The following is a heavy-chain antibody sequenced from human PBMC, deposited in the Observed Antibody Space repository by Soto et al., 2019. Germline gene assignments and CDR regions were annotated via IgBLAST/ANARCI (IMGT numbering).Heavy chain of an antibody. CDR1: GYSFTSYW. CDR3: ARPYSSGRQTFIDAFDI. J-gene: IGHJ3*02. Sequence: PGESLKISCKGSGYSFTSYWIGWVRQMPGKGLEWMGIIYPGDSDTRYSPSFQGQVTISADKSISTAYLQWSSLKASDTAMYYCARPYSSGRQTFIDAFDIWGQGTMVTVSS. V-gene: IGHV5-51*01. D-gene: IGHD6-19*01. CDR2: IYPGDSDT.